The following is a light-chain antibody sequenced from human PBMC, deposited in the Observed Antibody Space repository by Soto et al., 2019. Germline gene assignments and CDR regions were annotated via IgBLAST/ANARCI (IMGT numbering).Light chain of an antibody. CDR2: NTN. CDR3: LIYYSGHVRL. Sequence: QTVVTQEPSLTVSPGGTVTLTCASSTGAVTSDYFPNWIQQKPGQTPRSLIYNTNNKYSWTPARFSGYLLGGKDAKTLSDVQPEDEADYYCLIYYSGHVRLFGGGTKLTVL. J-gene: IGLJ2*01. V-gene: IGLV7-43*01. CDR1: TGAVTSDYF.